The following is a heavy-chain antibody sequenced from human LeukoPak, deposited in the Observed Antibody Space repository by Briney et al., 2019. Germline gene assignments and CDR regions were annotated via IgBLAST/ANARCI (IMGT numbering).Heavy chain of an antibody. J-gene: IGHJ6*02. CDR1: GFTFSSYA. D-gene: IGHD2-2*01. CDR2: ISGSGGST. V-gene: IGHV3-23*01. Sequence: GGSLRLSCAASGFTFSSYAMSWVRQAPGKGLEWVSAISGSGGSTYYADSVKGRFTISRDNSKNTLYLQMNSLRAEDTAVYYCAKSGSSAAAERYYYYYGMDVWGQGTTVTVSS. CDR3: AKSGSSAAAERYYYYYGMDV.